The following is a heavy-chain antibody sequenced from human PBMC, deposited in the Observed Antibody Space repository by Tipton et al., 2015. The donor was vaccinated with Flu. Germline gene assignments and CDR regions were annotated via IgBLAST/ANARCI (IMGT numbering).Heavy chain of an antibody. CDR1: GYTLTMYP. D-gene: IGHD2-2*01. Sequence: QVQLVQSGAEVKKPGASVKVSCKASGYTLTMYPISWVRQAPGQGLEWMGWISGYSGITQYAQRLQGRVTMTTDTSTNIAYMELRSLRSDDTAVYYCARPGGPAAINPFSYFDFWGQGALVTVSA. V-gene: IGHV1-18*04. J-gene: IGHJ4*02. CDR3: ARPGGPAAINPFSYFDF. CDR2: ISGYSGIT.